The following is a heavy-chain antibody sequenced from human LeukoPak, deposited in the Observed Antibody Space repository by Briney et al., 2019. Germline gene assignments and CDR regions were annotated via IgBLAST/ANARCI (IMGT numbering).Heavy chain of an antibody. J-gene: IGHJ6*02. D-gene: IGHD6-19*01. CDR2: ISAYNGNT. CDR1: GYSFTDYY. CDR3: ARARGGSGWYVDYYYYYGMDV. Sequence: ASLQVSCKASGYSFTDYYIHWVRQAPGQGLEWMGWISAYNGNTNYAQKLQGRVTMTTDTSTSTACMELRSLRSDDTAVYYCARARGGSGWYVDYYYYYGMDVWGQGTTVTVSS. V-gene: IGHV1-18*04.